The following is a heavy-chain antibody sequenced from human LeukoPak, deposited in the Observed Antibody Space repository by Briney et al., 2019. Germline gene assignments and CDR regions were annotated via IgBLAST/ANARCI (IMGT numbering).Heavy chain of an antibody. CDR2: IWYDGSNK. CDR1: GFTFSSYG. V-gene: IGHV3-30*02. Sequence: GGSLRLSWAASGFTFSSYGMHWVRQAPGKGLEWVAVIWYDGSNKYYADSVKGRFTISRDNSKNTLYLQMNSLRSEDTAVYYCANSYYYDSSGYPESGAFDIWGQGTMVTVSS. J-gene: IGHJ3*02. D-gene: IGHD3-22*01. CDR3: ANSYYYDSSGYPESGAFDI.